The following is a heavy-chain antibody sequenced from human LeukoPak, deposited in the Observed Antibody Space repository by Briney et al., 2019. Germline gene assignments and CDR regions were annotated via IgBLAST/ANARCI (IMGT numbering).Heavy chain of an antibody. CDR1: GFTFSSYA. V-gene: IGHV3-23*01. CDR2: ISGSGGST. J-gene: IGHJ4*02. D-gene: IGHD6-13*01. CDR3: ARDLGSSWLIDY. Sequence: GGSLRLSCAASGFTFSSYAMSWVRQAPGKGLEWVSAISGSGGSTYYADSVKGRFTISRDNSKNTLYLQMNSLRAEDTAVYYCARDLGSSWLIDYWGQGTLVTVSS.